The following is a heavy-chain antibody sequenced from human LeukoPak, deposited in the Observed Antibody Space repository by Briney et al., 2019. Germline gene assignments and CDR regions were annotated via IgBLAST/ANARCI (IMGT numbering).Heavy chain of an antibody. CDR1: GFTFTTYS. CDR3: ARAMSTFGGVRNYFDS. CDR2: IYSTSSHT. D-gene: IGHD3-16*01. Sequence: KSGGSLRLSCAASGFTFTTYSMNWVRQAPGKGLEWVSSIYSTSSHTYYADSVKGRFSISRDNAKSSLDLQMNSLRAEDTAVYYCARAMSTFGGVRNYFDSWGQGTLVTVSS. J-gene: IGHJ4*02. V-gene: IGHV3-21*06.